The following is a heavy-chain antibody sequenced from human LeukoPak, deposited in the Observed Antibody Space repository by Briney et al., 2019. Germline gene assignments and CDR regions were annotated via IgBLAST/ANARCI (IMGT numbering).Heavy chain of an antibody. CDR1: GGSFSGYY. CDR3: ARGPRITIFGVAYNWFDP. V-gene: IGHV4-34*01. J-gene: IGHJ5*02. CDR2: INHSGST. D-gene: IGHD3-3*01. Sequence: SETLSLTCAVYGGSFSGYYWSWIRQPPGKGLEWIGEINHSGSTNYNPSLKGRVTISVDTSKNQFSLKLSSVTAADTAVYYCARGPRITIFGVAYNWFDPWGQGTLVTVSS.